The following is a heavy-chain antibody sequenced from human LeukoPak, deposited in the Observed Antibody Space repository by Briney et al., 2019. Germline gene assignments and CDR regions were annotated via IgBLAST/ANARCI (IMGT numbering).Heavy chain of an antibody. CDR2: INAGNRNT. CDR1: GYTFTSYG. V-gene: IGHV1-3*01. Sequence: ASVKVSCKASGYTFTSYGISWVRQAPGQRLEWMGWINAGNRNTKYSQKFQGRVTITRDTSATIAYMELSSLRSEDTAVYYCARSARSEAADYWGQGTLVTVSP. CDR3: ARSARSEAADY. J-gene: IGHJ4*02.